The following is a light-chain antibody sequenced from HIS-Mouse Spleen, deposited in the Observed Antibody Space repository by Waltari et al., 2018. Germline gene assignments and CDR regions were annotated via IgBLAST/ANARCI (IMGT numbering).Light chain of an antibody. CDR3: QSADSSGTYQDVV. CDR2: KDS. V-gene: IGLV3-25*03. CDR1: ALPKQY. J-gene: IGLJ2*01. Sequence: SYELTQPPSVSVSPGQTARITCPGDALPKQYAYWFQQKPGQAPVLVIYKDSERPSGLPERFSGSSSGTTVTLTISGVQAEDEADYYCQSADSSGTYQDVVFGGGTKLTVL.